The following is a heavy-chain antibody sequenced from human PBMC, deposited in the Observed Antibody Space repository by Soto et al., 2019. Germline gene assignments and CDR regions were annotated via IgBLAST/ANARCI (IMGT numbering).Heavy chain of an antibody. D-gene: IGHD6-19*01. V-gene: IGHV1-69*10. CDR1: GGTFSSYA. J-gene: IGHJ4*02. CDR2: IIPILGTA. Sequence: SVKVSCKASGGTFSSYAISWVRQAPGQGLEWMGGIIPILGTANSAQKFQGRVTITADKSTSTAYMELSSLRSEDTAVYYCARKGPYSSGWFDYWGQGTLVTVSS. CDR3: ARKGPYSSGWFDY.